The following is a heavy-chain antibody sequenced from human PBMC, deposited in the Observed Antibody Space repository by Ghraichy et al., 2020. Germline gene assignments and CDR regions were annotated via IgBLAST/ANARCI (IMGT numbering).Heavy chain of an antibody. Sequence: SETLSLTCTVSGGFISTSSYYWGWIRQPPGKGLEWIGSIHYSGTTYSTPSLESRVTISVDTSKNQFSLKLNSVTAADTAVYYCARVRGQGIRGGWFDPWGQGTLVTVSS. J-gene: IGHJ5*02. CDR3: ARVRGQGIRGGWFDP. D-gene: IGHD3-16*01. CDR2: IHYSGTT. V-gene: IGHV4-39*07. CDR1: GGFISTSSYY.